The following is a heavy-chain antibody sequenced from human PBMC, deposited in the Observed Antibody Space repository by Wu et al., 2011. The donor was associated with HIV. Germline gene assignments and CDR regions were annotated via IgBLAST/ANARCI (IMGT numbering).Heavy chain of an antibody. CDR1: GYSFTSYW. CDR2: IYPGDSDT. Sequence: VQLVQSGAEVKKPGESLKISCKGSGYSFTSYWIGWVRQMPGKGLEWMGIIYPGDSDTRYSPSFQGQVTISADKSISTAYLQWSSLKASDTAMYYCAREGDYYGSGSYANWFDPGAREPWSPSPQ. V-gene: IGHV5-51*01. D-gene: IGHD3-10*01. J-gene: IGHJ5*02. CDR3: AREGDYYGSGSYANWFDP.